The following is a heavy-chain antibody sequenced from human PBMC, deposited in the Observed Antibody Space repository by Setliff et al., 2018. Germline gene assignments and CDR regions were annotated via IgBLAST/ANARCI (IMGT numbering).Heavy chain of an antibody. CDR1: GYIFSSYG. Sequence: WASVKVSCKASGYIFSSYGINWVRQAPGQGLEWLGWINPRTGVTNYARKFQGRVTMTRDTSITTVYMDLGRLRSDDTAVYYCARGTDYHGSGSYWAKDVWGKGTTVTVSS. CDR2: INPRTGVT. J-gene: IGHJ6*03. V-gene: IGHV1-2*02. CDR3: ARGTDYHGSGSYWAKDV. D-gene: IGHD3-10*01.